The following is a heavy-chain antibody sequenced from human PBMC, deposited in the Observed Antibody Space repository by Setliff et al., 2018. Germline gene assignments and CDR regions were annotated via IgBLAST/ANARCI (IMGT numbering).Heavy chain of an antibody. CDR1: GYTFTTYG. Sequence: GASVKVSCKASGYTFTTYGISWVRQAPGQGLEWMGWISADNGNTNYAQNLQGRVTMTTDTSTSTAYMELRSLRSDDTAIYYCARVLFHCSSTSCYLDAFDIWGQGTMVTVSS. J-gene: IGHJ3*02. CDR2: ISADNGNT. D-gene: IGHD2-2*01. CDR3: ARVLFHCSSTSCYLDAFDI. V-gene: IGHV1-18*01.